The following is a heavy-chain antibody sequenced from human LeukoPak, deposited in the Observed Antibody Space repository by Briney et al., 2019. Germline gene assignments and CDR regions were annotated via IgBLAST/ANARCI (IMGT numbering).Heavy chain of an antibody. CDR1: GDSISTDY. CDR3: VRAPRGAVYYYGLDV. V-gene: IGHV4-59*08. J-gene: IGHJ6*02. D-gene: IGHD3-10*01. Sequence: PSETLSLTCTVSGDSISTDYWSWIRRPPGKGLEWIGYISYTGSPNYNPSLKSRVTISMDTSKNQFSLNLSSVTAADTTVYYCVRAPRGAVYYYGLDVWGQGTTVTVSS. CDR2: ISYTGSP.